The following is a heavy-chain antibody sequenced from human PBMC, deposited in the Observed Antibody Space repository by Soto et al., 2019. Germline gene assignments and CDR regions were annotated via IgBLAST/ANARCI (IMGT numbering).Heavy chain of an antibody. J-gene: IGHJ4*02. V-gene: IGHV3-30-3*01. Sequence: QVQLVESGGGVVQPGTSLRLSCAASGFTFSNYAMHWVRQAPGKGLEWVAVISYDGSNKYYVDSVKGRFTISRDNSKNTLYLQMDSLRTEDTAVYYCASGGNSGAWHSDYWGQGTLVTVSS. CDR1: GFTFSNYA. CDR3: ASGGNSGAWHSDY. D-gene: IGHD6-25*01. CDR2: ISYDGSNK.